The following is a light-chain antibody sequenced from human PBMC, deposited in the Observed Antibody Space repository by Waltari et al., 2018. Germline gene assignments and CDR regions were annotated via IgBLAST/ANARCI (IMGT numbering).Light chain of an antibody. V-gene: IGLV1-47*01. CDR2: RNN. CDR1: TSNIGNNY. CDR3: AAWDDSLSGVV. J-gene: IGLJ2*01. Sequence: QSVLTQPPSASGTPGQSIAISCSGSTSNIGNNYVYWYQQFPGTAPKPLIYRNNPRPSGVPGRFSGSKSGPSASLAISGLQSEDEADYYCAAWDDSLSGVVFGGGTKVTVL.